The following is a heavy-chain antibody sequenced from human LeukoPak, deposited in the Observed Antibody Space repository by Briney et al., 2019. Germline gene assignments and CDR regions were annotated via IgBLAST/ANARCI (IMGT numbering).Heavy chain of an antibody. CDR1: GYTFSTYA. Sequence: ASVKVSCKASGYTFSTYAMNWVRQAPGQGLEWMGWINTNTGNPTYTQGFTGRFVFSLDTSVSTAYLQISSLKAEDTAVYYCARVVDFYDSSGPRGWDAFDIWGQGTMVTVSS. J-gene: IGHJ3*02. CDR2: INTNTGNP. V-gene: IGHV7-4-1*02. CDR3: ARVVDFYDSSGPRGWDAFDI. D-gene: IGHD3-22*01.